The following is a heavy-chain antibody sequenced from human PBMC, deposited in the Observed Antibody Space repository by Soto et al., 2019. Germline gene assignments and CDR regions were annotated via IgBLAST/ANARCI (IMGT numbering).Heavy chain of an antibody. CDR1: GFTFSNYD. V-gene: IGHV3-23*01. D-gene: IGHD6-19*01. J-gene: IGHJ5*02. Sequence: RLSCAASGFTFSNYDMSWVRQAPGKGLEWVSAISVSGDTTYYADSVKGRFTISRDNSKNTLYLQMNTLRADDTAVYYCAKNRNTGVAGTSCWFGPWGQGTLVTVSS. CDR2: ISVSGDTT. CDR3: AKNRNTGVAGTSCWFGP.